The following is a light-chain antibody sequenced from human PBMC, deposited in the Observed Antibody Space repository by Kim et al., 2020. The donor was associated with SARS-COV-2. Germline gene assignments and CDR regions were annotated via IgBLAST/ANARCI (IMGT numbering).Light chain of an antibody. CDR3: QQRSNWPLT. J-gene: IGKJ4*01. Sequence: LSPGERATLSCRASQSIYRYLAWYQQRPGQAPRLLIFDASNRATGIPARFSGSGSGTDFTLTISSLEPEDFAVYFCQQRSNWPLTFGGGTKVDIK. V-gene: IGKV3-11*01. CDR1: QSIYRY. CDR2: DAS.